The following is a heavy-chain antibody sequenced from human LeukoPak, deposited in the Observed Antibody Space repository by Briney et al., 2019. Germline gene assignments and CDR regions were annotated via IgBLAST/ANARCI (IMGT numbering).Heavy chain of an antibody. Sequence: SETLSLTCTVSGGSISSSSYYWGWIRQPPGKGLEWIGSIYYSGSTFYNPSLKSRVTISVDTSKNQFSLKLSSVTAADTAVYYCARDLWVAYWFDYWGQGTLVTVSS. D-gene: IGHD2-8*02. J-gene: IGHJ4*02. CDR2: IYYSGST. CDR3: ARDLWVAYWFDY. CDR1: GGSISSSSYY. V-gene: IGHV4-39*07.